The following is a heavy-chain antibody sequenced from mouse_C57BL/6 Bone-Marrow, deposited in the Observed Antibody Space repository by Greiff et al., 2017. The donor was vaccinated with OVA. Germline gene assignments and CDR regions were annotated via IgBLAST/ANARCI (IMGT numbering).Heavy chain of an antibody. Sequence: EVMLVESGGDLVKPGGSLKLSCAASGFTFSSYGMSWVRQTPDKRLEWVATISSGGSYTYYPDSVKGRFTISRDNAKNTLYLQMSSLKSEDTAMYYCARLYDGYYDYAMDYWGQGTSVTVSS. D-gene: IGHD2-3*01. V-gene: IGHV5-6*02. CDR2: ISSGGSYT. J-gene: IGHJ4*01. CDR3: ARLYDGYYDYAMDY. CDR1: GFTFSSYG.